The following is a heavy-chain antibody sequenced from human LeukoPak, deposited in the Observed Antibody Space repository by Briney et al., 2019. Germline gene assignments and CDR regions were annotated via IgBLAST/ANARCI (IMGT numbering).Heavy chain of an antibody. CDR2: INHSGST. CDR3: ASQGGYWYFDL. D-gene: IGHD3-16*01. Sequence: SETLSLTCAVYGGSFSGYYWSWTRQPPGKGLEWIGEINHSGSTNYNPSLKSRVTISVDTSKNQLSLKLSSVTAADTAVYYCASQGGYWYFDLWGRGTLVTVSS. V-gene: IGHV4-34*01. J-gene: IGHJ2*01. CDR1: GGSFSGYY.